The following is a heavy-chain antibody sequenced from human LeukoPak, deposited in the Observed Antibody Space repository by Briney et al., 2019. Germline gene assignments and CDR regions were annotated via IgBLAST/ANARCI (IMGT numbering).Heavy chain of an antibody. D-gene: IGHD6-19*01. J-gene: IGHJ4*02. CDR3: AKDTGYGIAVAGRVFDY. CDR2: ISGSGGST. CDR1: GFTFSSYA. V-gene: IGHV3-23*01. Sequence: PGGSLRLSCAASGFTFSSYAMSWVRQAPGKGLEWVSAISGSGGSTYYADSVKGRFTISRDNSKNTLYLQMNSLRAEDTAVYYCAKDTGYGIAVAGRVFDYWGQGTLVTVSS.